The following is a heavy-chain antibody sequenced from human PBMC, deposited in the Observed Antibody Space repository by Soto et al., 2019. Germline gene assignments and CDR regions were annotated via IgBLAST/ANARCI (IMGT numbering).Heavy chain of an antibody. V-gene: IGHV3-33*01. D-gene: IGHD3-3*01. J-gene: IGHJ6*02. CDR3: ARDRTYYDFWSGYPYYGMDV. Sequence: PGGSLRLSCAASGFTFSSYGMHWVRQAPGKGLEWVAVIWYDGSNKYYADSVKGRFTISRDNSKNTLYLQMNSLRAEDTAVYYCARDRTYYDFWSGYPYYGMDVWGQGTTVTV. CDR2: IWYDGSNK. CDR1: GFTFSSYG.